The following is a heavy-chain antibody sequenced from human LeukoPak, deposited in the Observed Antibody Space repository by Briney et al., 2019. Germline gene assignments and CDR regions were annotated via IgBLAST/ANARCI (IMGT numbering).Heavy chain of an antibody. CDR1: GGTFSSYA. CDR2: IIPIFGTA. CDR3: ARGGQLSTGAYFDY. V-gene: IGHV1-69*13. J-gene: IGHJ4*02. Sequence: VKVSCKASGGTFSSYAISWVRQAPGQGLEWMGGIIPIFGTANYAQKFQGRVTITADKSTSTAYMDLSSLTSEDTAVYYCARGGQLSTGAYFDYWGQGTLVTIAS. D-gene: IGHD6-6*01.